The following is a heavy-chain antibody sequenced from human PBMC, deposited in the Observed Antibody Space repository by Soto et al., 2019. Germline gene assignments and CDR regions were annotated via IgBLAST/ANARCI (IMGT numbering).Heavy chain of an antibody. CDR1: GFTFSSYW. J-gene: IGHJ6*03. CDR2: IKQDGSEK. CDR3: ARDQFDYYGSGSYYYYYYYMDV. D-gene: IGHD3-10*01. Sequence: PGGSLRLSCAASGFTFSSYWMSWVRQAPGKGLEWVANIKQDGSEKYYVDSVKGRFTISRDNAKNSLYLQMNSLRAEDTAVYYCARDQFDYYGSGSYYYYYYYMDVWGKGTTVTVSS. V-gene: IGHV3-7*01.